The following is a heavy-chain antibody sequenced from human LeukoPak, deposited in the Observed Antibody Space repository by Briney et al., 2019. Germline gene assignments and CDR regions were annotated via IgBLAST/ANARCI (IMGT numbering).Heavy chain of an antibody. Sequence: GGSLRLSCAASGFIFSNYGMHWVRQAPGKGLEWVAVISYDGSNKYYADSVKGRFTISRDNSKNTLYLQMNSLRAEDTAVYYCAKARQVLLWFGESYYFDYWGQGTLVTVSS. CDR1: GFIFSNYG. V-gene: IGHV3-30*18. J-gene: IGHJ4*02. CDR2: ISYDGSNK. D-gene: IGHD3-10*01. CDR3: AKARQVLLWFGESYYFDY.